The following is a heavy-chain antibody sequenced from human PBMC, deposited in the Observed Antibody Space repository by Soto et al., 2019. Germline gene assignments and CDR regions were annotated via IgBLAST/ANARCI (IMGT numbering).Heavy chain of an antibody. D-gene: IGHD5-12*01. CDR2: MNPNSSNT. J-gene: IGHJ4*02. CDR1: GYTFTSYD. CDR3: ARGAPGYSGYDFPFYFDY. Sequence: ASVKVSCKASGYTFTSYDINWVRQATGQGLEWMGWMNPNSSNTGYAQKFQGRVTMTRNTSISTAYMELSSLRSEDTAVYYCARGAPGYSGYDFPFYFDYWGQGTLVTVSS. V-gene: IGHV1-8*01.